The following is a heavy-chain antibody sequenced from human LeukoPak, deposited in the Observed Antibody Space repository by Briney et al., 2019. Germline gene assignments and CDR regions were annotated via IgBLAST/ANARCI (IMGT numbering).Heavy chain of an antibody. D-gene: IGHD2-2*01. V-gene: IGHV3-21*01. CDR2: ISSSSSYI. J-gene: IGHJ4*02. CDR3: ARELGYCSSTSCYYYFDY. CDR1: GFTFSSYS. Sequence: PGGSLRHSCAASGFTFSSYSMNWVRQAPGKGLGWVSSISSSSSYIYYADSVKGRFTISRDNAKNSLYLQMNSLRAEDTAVYYCARELGYCSSTSCYYYFDYWGQGTLVTVSS.